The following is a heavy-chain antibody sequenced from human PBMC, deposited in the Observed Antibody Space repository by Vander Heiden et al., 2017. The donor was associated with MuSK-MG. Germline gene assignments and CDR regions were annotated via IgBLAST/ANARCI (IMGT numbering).Heavy chain of an antibody. Sequence: QVQLQQSGPGLVKPSQTLSLTCAISGASVSRNRAVWNWIRQSPSGGLEWLGRTDYRSKWYNDYAVSVKSRITINPDTSKNQVSLQLNSVTPEDTAVYYCARDQLKWFGEYLFDYWGQGTLVTVSS. CDR2: TDYRSKWYN. CDR1: GASVSRNRAV. V-gene: IGHV6-1*01. D-gene: IGHD3-10*01. J-gene: IGHJ4*02. CDR3: ARDQLKWFGEYLFDY.